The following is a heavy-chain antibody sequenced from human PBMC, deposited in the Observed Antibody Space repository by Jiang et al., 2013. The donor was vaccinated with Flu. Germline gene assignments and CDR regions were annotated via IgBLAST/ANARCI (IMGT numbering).Heavy chain of an antibody. D-gene: IGHD7-27*01. Sequence: VQLVESGGGVVQPGRSLRLSCAASGLTFNNYGMHWVRQAPGKGLEWLAVISPDGTNSYHEASVRGQFTISRDNSKNTLYLQMNSLRPDDTAVYFCAKAGAGDLGYIDYWGQGTLVTVSS. CDR3: AKAGAGDLGYIDY. J-gene: IGHJ4*02. V-gene: IGHV3-30*18. CDR1: GLTFNNYG. CDR2: ISPDGTNS.